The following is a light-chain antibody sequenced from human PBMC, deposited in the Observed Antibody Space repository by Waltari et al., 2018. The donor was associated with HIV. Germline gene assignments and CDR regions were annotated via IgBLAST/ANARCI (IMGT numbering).Light chain of an antibody. V-gene: IGLV2-8*01. CDR1: SRDVGPYHF. CDR3: SSYAGPNHLL. J-gene: IGLJ2*01. CDR2: GVN. Sequence: QSALTQPPSASGSPGQSVTFSCTGTSRDVGPYHFVSWYQQHPGKAPKLIIYGVNQRPSGVPDRFSGSKSGNTASLTVSGLQADDEADYYCSSYAGPNHLLFGGGTKLTVL.